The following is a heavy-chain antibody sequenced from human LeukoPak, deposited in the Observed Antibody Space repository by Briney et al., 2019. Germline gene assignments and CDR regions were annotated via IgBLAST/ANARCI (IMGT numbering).Heavy chain of an antibody. D-gene: IGHD3-3*01. Sequence: ASVKVSCKASRGTFSTNAISWVRQAPGQGLEWMGGIIPIFGTPNYAQKFQGRVTITTDESSSTAYMELSSLRSEDTAVYYCARTPLRSLEWQGFNRFDPWGQGTLVTVSS. CDR2: IIPIFGTP. CDR1: RGTFSTNA. V-gene: IGHV1-69*05. CDR3: ARTPLRSLEWQGFNRFDP. J-gene: IGHJ5*02.